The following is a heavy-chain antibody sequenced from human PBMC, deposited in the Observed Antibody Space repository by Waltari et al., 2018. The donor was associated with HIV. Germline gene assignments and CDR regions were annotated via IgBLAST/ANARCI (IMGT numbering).Heavy chain of an antibody. J-gene: IGHJ3*02. D-gene: IGHD3-22*01. Sequence: EVQLVQSGAEVRKSGESLQISCKAYGYTFTNYWIAWVRQMSGEGLEWMGIIYPFDSDTRYNPSFEGQITISVDKSLATAYLEWNNLNASDAAIYYCARLFYYDTTGYINNAFDIWGQGTEVSVS. CDR2: IYPFDSDT. CDR1: GYTFTNYW. V-gene: IGHV5-51*03. CDR3: ARLFYYDTTGYINNAFDI.